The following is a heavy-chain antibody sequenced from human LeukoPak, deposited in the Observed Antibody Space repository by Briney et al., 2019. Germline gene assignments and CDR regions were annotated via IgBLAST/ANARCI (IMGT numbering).Heavy chain of an antibody. CDR2: ISGSDGAT. CDR1: GFTFSGYY. V-gene: IGHV3-23*01. CDR3: GRHYYGMDV. J-gene: IGHJ6*02. Sequence: GGSLRLSCAASGFTFSGYYMSWVRQAPGKGLEWVSTISGSDGATYYADSVKGRFTISRDNSRTTLYLQMNSLRAEDTAVYYCGRHYYGMDVWRQGTTVTVSS.